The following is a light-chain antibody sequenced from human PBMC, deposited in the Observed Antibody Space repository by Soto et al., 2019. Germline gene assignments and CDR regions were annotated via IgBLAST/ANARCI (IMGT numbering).Light chain of an antibody. CDR3: QQYYSYPPSIT. V-gene: IGKV1-8*01. CDR2: AAS. CDR1: QGISSY. Sequence: AIRMTQSPSSLSASTGDRVTITCRASQGISSYLAWYQQKPGKAPKLLIYAASTLQSGVPSRFSGSGSGTDFTLTISCLQSEDFATDYCQQYYSYPPSITFGQGTRLEIK. J-gene: IGKJ5*01.